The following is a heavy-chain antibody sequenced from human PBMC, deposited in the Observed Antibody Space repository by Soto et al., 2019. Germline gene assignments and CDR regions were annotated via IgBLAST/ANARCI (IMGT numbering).Heavy chain of an antibody. J-gene: IGHJ6*03. V-gene: IGHV4-34*01. CDR3: ARLYYDFWSGYYTYYYYYMDV. Sequence: QVQLQQWGAGLLKPSETLSLTCAVYGGSFSGYYWSWIRQPPGKGLEWMGEINHSGSTNYNPSLKSRVTITVDTAKNQCNLKLSAVTAAYTADYYCARLYYDFWSGYYTYYYYYMDVWGKGTTVTVSS. CDR2: INHSGST. D-gene: IGHD3-3*01. CDR1: GGSFSGYY.